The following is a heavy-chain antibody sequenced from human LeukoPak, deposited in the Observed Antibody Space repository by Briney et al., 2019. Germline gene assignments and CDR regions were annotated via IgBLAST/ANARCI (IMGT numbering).Heavy chain of an antibody. V-gene: IGHV3-48*03. CDR3: ASGYYYDSSGYYT. Sequence: GGSLRLSCAASGFTFSSYEMNWVRQAPGKGLEWVSYISSSGSTIYYADSVKGRFTISRDNAKNSLYLQMNSLRAEDTAVYYCASGYYYDSSGYYTWGQGTLVTVSS. CDR1: GFTFSSYE. J-gene: IGHJ5*02. CDR2: ISSSGSTI. D-gene: IGHD3-22*01.